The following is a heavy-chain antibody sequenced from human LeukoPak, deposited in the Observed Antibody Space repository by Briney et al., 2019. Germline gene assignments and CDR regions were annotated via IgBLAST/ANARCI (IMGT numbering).Heavy chain of an antibody. CDR3: ARFTPRYLGAFDI. CDR1: GFTFSSYW. J-gene: IGHJ3*02. D-gene: IGHD3-9*01. CDR2: IKQDGSEK. V-gene: IGHV3-7*03. Sequence: PGGSLRPSCAASGFTFSSYWMSWVRQAPGKGLEWVANIKQDGSEKYYVDSEKGRFTISRDNAKNSLYLQMNSLRAEDTAVYYCARFTPRYLGAFDIWGQGTMVTVSS.